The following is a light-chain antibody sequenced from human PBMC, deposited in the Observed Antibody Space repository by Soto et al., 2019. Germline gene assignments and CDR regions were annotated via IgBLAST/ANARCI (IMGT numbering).Light chain of an antibody. V-gene: IGKV4-1*01. CDR3: QQYYSTPVK. J-gene: IGKJ1*01. CDR1: QSVLYSSNNKNY. CDR2: WAS. Sequence: DIVMTQSPDSLAVSLGERATINCKSSQSVLYSSNNKNYLAWYQQKPGQPPKLLIYWASTRESGVPDRFSGSGSGTDFTLTISSLQAEDVAVYYCQQYYSTPVKFDQGTKVEIK.